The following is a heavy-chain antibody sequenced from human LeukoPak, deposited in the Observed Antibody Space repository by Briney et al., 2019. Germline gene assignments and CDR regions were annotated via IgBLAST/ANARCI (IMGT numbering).Heavy chain of an antibody. Sequence: SETLSLTCAVSGYSINSGYYGGWIRQPPGKGLEWIGSISHSGTTYHSPSLKNRVTISIGTSKNQFSLNLSSVTAADTAVYYCGRHEPGYGGHDDYWGQGTLVTVSS. CDR2: ISHSGTT. J-gene: IGHJ4*02. CDR1: GYSINSGYY. CDR3: GRHEPGYGGHDDY. D-gene: IGHD4-23*01. V-gene: IGHV4-38-2*01.